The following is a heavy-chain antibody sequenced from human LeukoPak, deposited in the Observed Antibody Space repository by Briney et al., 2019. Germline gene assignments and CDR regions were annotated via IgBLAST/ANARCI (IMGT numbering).Heavy chain of an antibody. D-gene: IGHD2-2*01. CDR2: ISGSGGST. J-gene: IGHJ6*03. Sequence: PGGSLRLSCAACGFTFSSYGMSWVRQAPGKGLEWVSAISGSGGSTYYADSVKGRFTISRDNSKNTLYLQMNSLRAEDTAVYYCAKGGYCSSTSCYGGHRGSYYYYMDVWGKGTTVTISS. V-gene: IGHV3-23*01. CDR3: AKGGYCSSTSCYGGHRGSYYYYMDV. CDR1: GFTFSSYG.